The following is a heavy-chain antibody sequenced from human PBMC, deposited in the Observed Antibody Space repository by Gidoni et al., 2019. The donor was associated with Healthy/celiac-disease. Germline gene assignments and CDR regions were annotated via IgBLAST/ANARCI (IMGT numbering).Heavy chain of an antibody. CDR3: AKGRYGSGSSDFDY. CDR2: ISWNSGSI. J-gene: IGHJ4*02. Sequence: DVQMVECGGGLAQLGRALRFSCADPAFTFDDYAMHWVRQVRGKGLEWVSGISWNSGSIGYADSVKGRFTISIDNAKNSLYLQINSLRAEDMALNYCAKGRYGSGSSDFDYWDQGTLVTVSS. V-gene: IGHV3-9*03. CDR1: AFTFDDYA. D-gene: IGHD3-10*01.